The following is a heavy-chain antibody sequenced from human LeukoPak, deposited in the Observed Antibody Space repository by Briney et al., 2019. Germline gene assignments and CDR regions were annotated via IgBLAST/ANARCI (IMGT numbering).Heavy chain of an antibody. CDR2: ISSSSNTV. Sequence: GGSLRLSCAASGFTFSDYSVNWVRQAPGKGLEWVSFISSSSNTVYYADSVKGRFTISRDNSKNTLYLQMNSLRAEDTAVYYCAKDTALSGSPDYWGQGTLVTVSS. J-gene: IGHJ4*02. CDR3: AKDTALSGSPDY. V-gene: IGHV3-48*01. D-gene: IGHD1-26*01. CDR1: GFTFSDYS.